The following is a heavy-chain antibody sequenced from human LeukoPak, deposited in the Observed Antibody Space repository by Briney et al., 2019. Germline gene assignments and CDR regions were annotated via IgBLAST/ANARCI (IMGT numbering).Heavy chain of an antibody. CDR3: AKEGAGYCSGGSCYSDGMDV. J-gene: IGHJ6*02. CDR2: ISYDGSNK. D-gene: IGHD2-15*01. Sequence: PGRSLRLSCAASGFTFSSYGIHWVRQAPGKGLEWVAVISYDGSNKYYADSVKGRFTISRDNSKNTLYLQMNNLRAEDTAVYYCAKEGAGYCSGGSCYSDGMDVWGQGTTVTVSS. CDR1: GFTFSSYG. V-gene: IGHV3-30*18.